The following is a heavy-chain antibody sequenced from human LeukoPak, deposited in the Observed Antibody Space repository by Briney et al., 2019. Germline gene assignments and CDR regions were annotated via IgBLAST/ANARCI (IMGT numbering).Heavy chain of an antibody. J-gene: IGHJ5*02. V-gene: IGHV1-2*02. CDR1: GYTFTDYY. D-gene: IGHD3-3*01. Sequence: ASVKVSCKASGYTFTDYYMHWVRQAPGQGFEWMGWINPNDGDTNYAQKFQGRVTMTRDTSISTAYMELSRLRSDDTAVYYCARDLSVVFGVVMAWFDPWGQGTLVTVSS. CDR3: ARDLSVVFGVVMAWFDP. CDR2: INPNDGDT.